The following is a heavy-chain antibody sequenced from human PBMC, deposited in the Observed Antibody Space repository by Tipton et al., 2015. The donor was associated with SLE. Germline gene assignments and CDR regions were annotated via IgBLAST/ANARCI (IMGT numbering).Heavy chain of an antibody. J-gene: IGHJ4*02. D-gene: IGHD3-10*01. Sequence: TLSLTCTVSGGSVSSGSYYWGWIRQPPGKGLEWIGSIYYSGSTYYNPSLKSRVTISVDTSKNQFSLKLSSVTAADTAVYYCATEFYGSGSYYSPDFDYWGQGTLVTVSS. V-gene: IGHV4-39*07. CDR2: IYYSGST. CDR3: ATEFYGSGSYYSPDFDY. CDR1: GGSVSSGSYY.